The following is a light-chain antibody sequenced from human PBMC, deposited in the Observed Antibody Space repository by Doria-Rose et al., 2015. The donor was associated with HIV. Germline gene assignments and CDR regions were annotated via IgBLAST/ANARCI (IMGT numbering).Light chain of an antibody. CDR3: QQYYDTPS. Sequence: DIQVTQSPESLGMSLGERATLNCKSNQSLLYTSKNYLARYQQKPVQPPKLLIYWASTRQSGVPARFSGSGSGTDFTLTISSLEAEDVAVYYCQQYYDTPSFGPGTTVDIK. CDR1: QSLLYTSKNY. J-gene: IGKJ3*01. V-gene: IGKV4-1*01. CDR2: WAS.